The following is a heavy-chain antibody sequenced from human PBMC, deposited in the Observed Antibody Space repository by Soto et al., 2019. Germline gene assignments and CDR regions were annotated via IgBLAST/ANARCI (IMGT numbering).Heavy chain of an antibody. D-gene: IGHD5-12*01. CDR2: IIPIFGTA. V-gene: IGHV1-69*01. Sequence: QVQLVQSGAEVKKPGSSVKVSCKASGGTFSSYAISWVRQAPGQGLEWMGGIIPIFGTANYAQKFQGRVTITADESTSTAYMELSSLRSEDTAVYYCARDRVRDGYIRVEYYFDYWGQGTLVTVSS. J-gene: IGHJ4*02. CDR1: GGTFSSYA. CDR3: ARDRVRDGYIRVEYYFDY.